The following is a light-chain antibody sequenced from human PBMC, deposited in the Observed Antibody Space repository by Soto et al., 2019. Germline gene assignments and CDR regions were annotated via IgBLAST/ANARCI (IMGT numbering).Light chain of an antibody. J-gene: IGKJ4*01. CDR2: GAS. CDR1: QSVSSN. CDR3: QHYDSSAPLI. Sequence: EIVLTQSPATLSLSPGERATLSGRASQSVSSNLAWYQQKPGQAPRLLIYGASSRATGIPDRFSGSGSGTDFTLTISRLEPEDFAVYYCQHYDSSAPLIFGGGTKVDI. V-gene: IGKV3-20*01.